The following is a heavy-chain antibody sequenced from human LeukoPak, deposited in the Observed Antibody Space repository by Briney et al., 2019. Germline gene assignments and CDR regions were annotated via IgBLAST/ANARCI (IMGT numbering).Heavy chain of an antibody. CDR2: ISAYNGNA. D-gene: IGHD1-26*01. Sequence: ASVTVSFKASVYTFTSYGISWVRQAPGQGLEWMGLISAYNGNANYAQKVQGRVTMTTDTSTSTAYMELRSLRSDDTAVYYCARGSGIDYWGQGTLVTVSS. V-gene: IGHV1-18*01. CDR3: ARGSGIDY. J-gene: IGHJ4*02. CDR1: VYTFTSYG.